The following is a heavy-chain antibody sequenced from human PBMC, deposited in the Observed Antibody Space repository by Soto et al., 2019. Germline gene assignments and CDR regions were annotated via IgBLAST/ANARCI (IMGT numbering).Heavy chain of an antibody. CDR3: ARGGGFCSGGGCYPHEFDP. V-gene: IGHV3-53*01. CDR1: GLTVYTDY. J-gene: IGHJ5*02. D-gene: IGHD2-15*01. Sequence: EVPLVESGGGLIQPGGSLRLSCAASGLTVYTDYMTWVRQAPGKGLEYVSVIFSGDNTYYADSVKGRFTISRDHSKNTLYLQMNNLRAEDTAVYYCARGGGFCSGGGCYPHEFDPWGQGTLVIVSS. CDR2: IFSGDNT.